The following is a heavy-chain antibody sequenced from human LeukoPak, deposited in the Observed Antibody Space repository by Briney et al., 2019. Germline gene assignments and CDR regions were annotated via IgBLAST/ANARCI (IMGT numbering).Heavy chain of an antibody. CDR1: GFTFSSYA. CDR3: AKDGQLGGSSWFTLYFDY. Sequence: GGSLRLSCAASGFTFSSYAMSWVRQAPGKGLEWVSAISGSGSNTFYADSVKGRFTISRDNSKNTLYLQMNSLRPEDTAVYYCAKDGQLGGSSWFTLYFDYWGQGTLVTVSS. CDR2: ISGSGSNT. V-gene: IGHV3-23*01. J-gene: IGHJ4*02. D-gene: IGHD6-13*01.